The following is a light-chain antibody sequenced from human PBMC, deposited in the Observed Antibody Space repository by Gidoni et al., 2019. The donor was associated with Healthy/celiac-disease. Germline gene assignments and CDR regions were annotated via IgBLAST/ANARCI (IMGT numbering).Light chain of an antibody. Sequence: SYELTQPPSVSVSPGQTASITCSGDKLGDKYACWYQQKPGQSPVLVIYQDSKRPSGIPERFSGSNSGNTATLTISETQAMDEADYYCQAWDSSTAPFGGGTKLTVL. CDR3: QAWDSSTAP. J-gene: IGLJ2*01. CDR2: QDS. CDR1: KLGDKY. V-gene: IGLV3-1*01.